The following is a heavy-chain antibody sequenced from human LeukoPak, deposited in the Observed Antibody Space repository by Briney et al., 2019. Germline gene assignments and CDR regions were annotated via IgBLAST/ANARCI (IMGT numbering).Heavy chain of an antibody. CDR2: IWYDGSNK. CDR1: GFTFSSYG. CDR3: ARDPTLYYYDSSGCLFDY. D-gene: IGHD3-22*01. V-gene: IGHV3-33*01. Sequence: GGSLRLSCAASGFTFSSYGMHWVRQAPGKGLEWLAVIWYDGSNKYYADSVKGRFTISRDNSKNTLYLQMNSLRAEDTAVYYCARDPTLYYYDSSGCLFDYWGQGTLVTVSS. J-gene: IGHJ4*02.